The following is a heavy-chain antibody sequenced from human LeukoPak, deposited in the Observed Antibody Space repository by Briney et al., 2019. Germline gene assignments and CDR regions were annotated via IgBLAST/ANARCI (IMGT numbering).Heavy chain of an antibody. CDR2: IKQDGSEK. J-gene: IGHJ4*02. CDR3: ARDWDY. V-gene: IGHV3-7*01. Sequence: GGSLRLSCAASGLTFSSYWMSWVRQAPGTGLEWVANIKQDGSEKHYVDSVKGRFTIYRDNAKNSLYLQMNSLRAEDTAVYYCARDWDYWGQGALVTVSS. CDR1: GLTFSSYW.